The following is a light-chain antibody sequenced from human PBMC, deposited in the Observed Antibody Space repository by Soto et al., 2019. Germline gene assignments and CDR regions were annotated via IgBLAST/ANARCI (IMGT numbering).Light chain of an antibody. V-gene: IGKV3-20*01. CDR1: RSVSSSY. CDR3: QQYGSSPLCT. J-gene: IGKJ3*01. Sequence: EIVLTQSPGTLSLSPGQRATLSCRASRSVSSSYLAWYQQRPGQAPRLLIYGVFSRATGIPDRFSGSGSGTDFTLTISRLEPEDFAVYYCQQYGSSPLCTFGPGTKVDIK. CDR2: GVF.